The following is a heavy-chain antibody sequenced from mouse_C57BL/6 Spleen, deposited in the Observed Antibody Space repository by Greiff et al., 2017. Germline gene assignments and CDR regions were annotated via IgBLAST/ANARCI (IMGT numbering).Heavy chain of an antibody. J-gene: IGHJ1*03. CDR2: ISDGGSYT. CDR3: AREGNWYFDV. Sequence: EVKLVESGGGLVKPGGSLKLSCAASGFTFSSYAMSWVRQTPEKRLEWVATISDGGSYTYYPDNGKGRFTLSRDNAKNTLYLQMSQLQSDDTAMYDCAREGNWYFDVWGTGTTVTVSS. CDR1: GFTFSSYA. V-gene: IGHV5-4*01.